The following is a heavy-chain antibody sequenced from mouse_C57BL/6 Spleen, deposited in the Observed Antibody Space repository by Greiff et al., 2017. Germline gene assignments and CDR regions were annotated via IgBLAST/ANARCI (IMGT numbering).Heavy chain of an antibody. CDR2: FNPGSGGT. J-gene: IGHJ2*01. Sequence: VQLQQSGAELVRPGTSVKVSCKASGYAFTNYLIEWVKQRPGQGLEWIGVFNPGSGGTNYNEKFKGKATLTADKSSSTAYMQLSSLTSEDSAVYFCARFYGSSYEGFDYWGQGTTLTVSS. V-gene: IGHV1-54*01. CDR3: ARFYGSSYEGFDY. D-gene: IGHD1-1*01. CDR1: GYAFTNYL.